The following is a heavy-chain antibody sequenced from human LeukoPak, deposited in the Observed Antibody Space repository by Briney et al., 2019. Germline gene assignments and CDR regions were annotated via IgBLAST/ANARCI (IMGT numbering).Heavy chain of an antibody. CDR1: GFTFSNYG. D-gene: IGHD2/OR15-2a*01. J-gene: IGHJ4*02. CDR3: AKDDGNNAKLLLDY. V-gene: IGHV3-23*01. Sequence: GGSLRLACAVSGFTFSNYGMSWVRQAPGKGLEWVSVISSSGDSTYYADSVKGRFTISRDNSKNTLYLQMNGLRAEDTAIYYYAKDDGNNAKLLLDYWGQGTLVTVSS. CDR2: ISSSGDST.